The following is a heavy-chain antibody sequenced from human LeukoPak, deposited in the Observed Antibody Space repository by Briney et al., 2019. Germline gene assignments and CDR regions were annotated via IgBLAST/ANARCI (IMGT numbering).Heavy chain of an antibody. D-gene: IGHD3-10*01. CDR3: ARVELLYYALEY. V-gene: IGHV4-30-4*01. CDR1: GGSISSGDYY. J-gene: IGHJ4*02. Sequence: PSETLSLTCTVSGGSISSGDYYWTWIRQPPGKGLEWIGYIYYSGHTYYNPSLKSRLTISVDTSKNQFSLRLNSVTAADTAVYYCARVELLYYALEYWGQGTLVAVSS. CDR2: IYYSGHT.